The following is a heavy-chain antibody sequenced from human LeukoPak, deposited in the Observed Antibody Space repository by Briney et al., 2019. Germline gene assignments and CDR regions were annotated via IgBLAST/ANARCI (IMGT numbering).Heavy chain of an antibody. CDR1: GFTFSSYA. D-gene: IGHD6-19*01. CDR2: ISGSSGST. Sequence: GGSLRLSCAASGFTFSSYAMSWVRQAPGKGLEWVSAISGSSGSTYYADSVKGRFTISRDNSKNTLYLQMNSLRAEDTAVYYCAKDYSSGWDNWYDPWGQGTLVTVSS. J-gene: IGHJ5*02. V-gene: IGHV3-23*01. CDR3: AKDYSSGWDNWYDP.